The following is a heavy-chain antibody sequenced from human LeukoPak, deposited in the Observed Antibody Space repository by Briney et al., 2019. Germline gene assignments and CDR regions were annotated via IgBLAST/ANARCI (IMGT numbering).Heavy chain of an antibody. J-gene: IGHJ4*02. V-gene: IGHV3-23*01. CDR3: AKEGFEITMFYLDY. CDR2: ISGSGGST. CDR1: GFTFSSYA. D-gene: IGHD3-10*02. Sequence: GGSLRLSRAASGFTFSSYAMSWVRQAPGKGLEWVSAISGSGGSTYYADSVKGRFTISRDNSKNTLYLQMNSLRAEDTAVYYCAKEGFEITMFYLDYWGQGTLVTVSS.